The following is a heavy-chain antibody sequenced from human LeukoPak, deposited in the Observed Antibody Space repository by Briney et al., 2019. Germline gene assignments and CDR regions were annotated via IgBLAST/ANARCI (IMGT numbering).Heavy chain of an antibody. CDR1: GGSISSYY. D-gene: IGHD7-27*01. CDR3: ARIKLGGWFPGY. Sequence: SETLSLTCTVSGGSISSYYWSWIRQPPGKGLEWIGYIYDSGRTNYNPSLKSRVTISVDTSKNQFSLKLTSVTAADTAVYYCARIKLGGWFPGYWGQGTLVTVSS. J-gene: IGHJ4*02. CDR2: IYDSGRT. V-gene: IGHV4-59*01.